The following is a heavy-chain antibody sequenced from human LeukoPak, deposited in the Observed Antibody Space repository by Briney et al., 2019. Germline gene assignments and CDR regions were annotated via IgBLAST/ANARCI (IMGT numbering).Heavy chain of an antibody. V-gene: IGHV1-18*04. Sequence: ASVKVSCKASGYTFTGYYMHWVRQAPGQGLEWMGWISAYNGNTNYAQKLQGRVTMTTDTSTSTAYMELRSLRSDDTAVYYCARDIEVAARPTNFDYWGQGTLVTVSS. CDR1: GYTFTGYY. CDR3: ARDIEVAARPTNFDY. D-gene: IGHD6-13*01. J-gene: IGHJ4*02. CDR2: ISAYNGNT.